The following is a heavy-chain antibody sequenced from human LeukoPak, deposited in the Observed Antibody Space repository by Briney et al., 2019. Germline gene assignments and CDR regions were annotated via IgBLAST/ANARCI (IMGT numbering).Heavy chain of an antibody. V-gene: IGHV3-30-3*01. D-gene: IGHD3-9*01. CDR2: ISYDGSIK. Sequence: GGSLRLSCAASGFTFSSYAMHWVRQAPGKGLEWVAVISYDGSIKYYADSVKGRFTISRDNSKNTLYLQMNSLRAEDTAVYYCASYAFGYYDILTGYGPWFDPWGQGTLVTVSS. CDR3: ASYAFGYYDILTGYGPWFDP. CDR1: GFTFSSYA. J-gene: IGHJ5*02.